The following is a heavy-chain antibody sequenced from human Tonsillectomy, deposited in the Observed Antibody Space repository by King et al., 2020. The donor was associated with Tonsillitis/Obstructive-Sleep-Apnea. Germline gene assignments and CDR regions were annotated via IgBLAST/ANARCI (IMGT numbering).Heavy chain of an antibody. J-gene: IGHJ6*02. CDR1: GGSISSGGYY. V-gene: IGHV4-31*03. Sequence: VQLQESGPGLVKPSQTLSLTCTVSGGSISSGGYYWCWIRQHPGKGLEWIGYIYYSGSTYYNPSLKSRVTISVDTSKNQFSLKLSSVTAADTAVYYCARDHVVRGVIHGMDVRGQGTTVTVSS. CDR3: ARDHVVRGVIHGMDV. CDR2: IYYSGST. D-gene: IGHD3-10*02.